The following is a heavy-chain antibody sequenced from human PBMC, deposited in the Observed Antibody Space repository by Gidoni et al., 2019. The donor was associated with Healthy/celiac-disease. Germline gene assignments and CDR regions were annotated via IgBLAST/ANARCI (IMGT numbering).Heavy chain of an antibody. D-gene: IGHD3-22*01. CDR1: GFTFSNAW. V-gene: IGHV3-15*07. CDR3: TTDSSGYTDN. CDR2: IKSKTDGGKT. J-gene: IGHJ4*02. Sequence: EVQLVESGRGLVKPGGSLRLSCAASGFTFSNAWMNWVRKAPGKGLEWVGRIKSKTDGGKTDYAATVKGRFTISRNDSKNTLYLQMNSLKTEDTAVYYCTTDSSGYTDNWGQGTLVTVSS.